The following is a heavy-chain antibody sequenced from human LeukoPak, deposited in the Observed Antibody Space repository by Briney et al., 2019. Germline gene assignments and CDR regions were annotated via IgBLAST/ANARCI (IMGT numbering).Heavy chain of an antibody. Sequence: GGSLRLSCAASGFTFSTYGMQWVRQAPGKGLEWVTFIRFDGSDNYYADSVKGRFTISRDNSKNTLYLQMNSLRAEDTAVYYCATATASGTYTYFDSWGQGTLVTVSS. J-gene: IGHJ4*02. D-gene: IGHD3-10*01. CDR1: GFTFSTYG. V-gene: IGHV3-30*02. CDR2: IRFDGSDN. CDR3: ATATASGTYTYFDS.